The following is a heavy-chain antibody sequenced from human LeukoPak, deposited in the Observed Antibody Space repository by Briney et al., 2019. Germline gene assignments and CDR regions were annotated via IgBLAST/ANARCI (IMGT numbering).Heavy chain of an antibody. CDR2: ISSSSSTI. J-gene: IGHJ4*02. Sequence: GGSLRLSCAASGFTFSSYSMNWVRQAPGKGLEWVSYISSSSSTIYYADSVKGRFTISRDNAKNSLYLQMNSLRAEDTAVYYCAKDLHDSSGYRIDYWGQGTLVTVSS. CDR3: AKDLHDSSGYRIDY. D-gene: IGHD3-22*01. V-gene: IGHV3-48*01. CDR1: GFTFSSYS.